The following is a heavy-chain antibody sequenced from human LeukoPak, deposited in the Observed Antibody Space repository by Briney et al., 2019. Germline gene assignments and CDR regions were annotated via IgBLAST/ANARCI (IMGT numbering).Heavy chain of an antibody. CDR1: GGSISSGAYY. V-gene: IGHV4-31*03. Sequence: SETLSLTCTVSGGSISSGAYYWSWIRQHPGKGLEWIGYIYYSGSTYYNPSLKSRVTISVDTSKNQSSLKLSSVTAADTAVYYCARDAQQLEPYYYYYYMDVWGKGTTVTVSS. J-gene: IGHJ6*03. D-gene: IGHD6-13*01. CDR3: ARDAQQLEPYYYYYYMDV. CDR2: IYYSGST.